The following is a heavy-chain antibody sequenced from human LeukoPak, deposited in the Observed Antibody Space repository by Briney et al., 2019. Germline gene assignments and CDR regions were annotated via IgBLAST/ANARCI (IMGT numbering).Heavy chain of an antibody. J-gene: IGHJ4*02. V-gene: IGHV4-38-2*02. D-gene: IGHD2-15*01. Sequence: SETLSLTCTVSGYSISTGYYWDWIRQPPGKGLEWIGTFYHGGSTYYNPSLKSRVTISVDTSKNQFSLNLTSVTAADTAVYYCARGTRCSGGSCYFLDYWGQGTLVTVSS. CDR3: ARGTRCSGGSCYFLDY. CDR1: GYSISTGYY. CDR2: FYHGGST.